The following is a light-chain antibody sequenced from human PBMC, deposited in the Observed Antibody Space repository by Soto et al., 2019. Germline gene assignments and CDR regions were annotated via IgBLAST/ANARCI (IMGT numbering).Light chain of an antibody. J-gene: IGKJ3*01. V-gene: IGKV3-20*01. CDR2: GAS. CDR3: QQYGNSPFT. Sequence: EIVLTQSPDTLSLSPGERATLSCRASQSVSSSYLAWYQQKPGQAPRLLICGASSRATGIPARFSGSGSGTDFTLTISRLEPEDFAVYYCQQYGNSPFTFGPGTKVDIK. CDR1: QSVSSSY.